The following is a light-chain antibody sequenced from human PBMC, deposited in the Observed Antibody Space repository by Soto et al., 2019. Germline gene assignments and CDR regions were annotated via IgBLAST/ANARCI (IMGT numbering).Light chain of an antibody. CDR3: QQYESSPPYT. J-gene: IGKJ2*01. V-gene: IGKV3-20*01. CDR1: QSVSSSY. CDR2: GAS. Sequence: EIVLTQSPGTLSLSAGERATLSCRASQSVSSSYLAWYQQKPGQAPRLLIYGASSRATGIPDRFRGSRSGTDFTLTISRLAPKDFAVYYCQQYESSPPYTFGRGTKLEIK.